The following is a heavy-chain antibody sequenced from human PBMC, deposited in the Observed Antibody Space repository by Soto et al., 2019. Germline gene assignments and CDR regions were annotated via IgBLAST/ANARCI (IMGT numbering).Heavy chain of an antibody. Sequence: GGSLRLSCAASGFTFSSYSMNWVRQAPGKGLEWVSSISSSSSYIYYADSVKGRFTISRDNAKNSLYLQMNSLRAEDTAVYYCARDWVDIVVVVAPRGGHDIWGQGTMVTVSS. CDR2: ISSSSSYI. D-gene: IGHD2-15*01. CDR1: GFTFSSYS. CDR3: ARDWVDIVVVVAPRGGHDI. J-gene: IGHJ3*02. V-gene: IGHV3-21*01.